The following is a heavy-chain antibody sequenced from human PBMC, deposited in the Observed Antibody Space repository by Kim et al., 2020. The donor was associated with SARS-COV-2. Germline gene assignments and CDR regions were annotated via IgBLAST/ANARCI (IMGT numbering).Heavy chain of an antibody. V-gene: IGHV3-21*01. CDR1: GFTFSSYS. Sequence: GGSLRLSCAASGFTFSSYSMNWVRQAPGKGLEWVSSISSSSSYIYYADSVKGRFTISRDNAKNSPYLQMNSLRAEDTAVYYCARDRGDIVVVPAAPFYYYYGMDVWGQGTTVTVSS. J-gene: IGHJ6*02. CDR3: ARDRGDIVVVPAAPFYYYYGMDV. D-gene: IGHD2-2*01. CDR2: ISSSSSYI.